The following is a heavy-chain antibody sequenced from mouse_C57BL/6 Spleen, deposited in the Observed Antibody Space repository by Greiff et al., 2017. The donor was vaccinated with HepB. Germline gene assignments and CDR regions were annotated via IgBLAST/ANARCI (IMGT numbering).Heavy chain of an antibody. V-gene: IGHV2-2*01. CDR1: GFSLTSYG. Sequence: VQLVESGPGLVQPSQSLSITCTVSGFSLTSYGVHWVRQSPGKGLEWLGVIWSGGSTDYTAAFISRLSISKDNSKSQVFFKMNSLQADDTAIYYCARNGFYAMDYWGQGTSVTVSS. CDR3: ARNGFYAMDY. J-gene: IGHJ4*01. CDR2: IWSGGST.